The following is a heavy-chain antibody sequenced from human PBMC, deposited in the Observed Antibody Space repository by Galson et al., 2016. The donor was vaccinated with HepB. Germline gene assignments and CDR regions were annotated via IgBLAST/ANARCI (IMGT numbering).Heavy chain of an antibody. Sequence: SLRLSCAASGFTFSRAWMNWVRQAPGKGLEWVAVISTNGINEKYEDSVKGRFTVSRDNSKNTVDLQMNSLRPEDTAVYYCAKDQGVLRHFDWLTYDAFDMWGQGTVVTVSS. J-gene: IGHJ3*02. CDR2: ISTNGINE. CDR3: AKDQGVLRHFDWLTYDAFDM. V-gene: IGHV3-30*18. D-gene: IGHD3-9*01. CDR1: GFTFSRAW.